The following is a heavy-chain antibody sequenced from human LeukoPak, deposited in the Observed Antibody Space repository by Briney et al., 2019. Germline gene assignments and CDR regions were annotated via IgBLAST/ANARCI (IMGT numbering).Heavy chain of an antibody. CDR1: GFTFSSYG. J-gene: IGHJ4*02. D-gene: IGHD2-15*01. V-gene: IGHV3-30*18. Sequence: PGRSLRLACAASGFTFSSYGTHWVRQAPGKGLEWVAVISYDGSHKYYADSVKGRFNISRDNSKNTLYLQMNSLRAEDTAVYYCAKDLRDSRFLPRRYCSGGSCYQGIDYWGQGTLVTVSS. CDR2: ISYDGSHK. CDR3: AKDLRDSRFLPRRYCSGGSCYQGIDY.